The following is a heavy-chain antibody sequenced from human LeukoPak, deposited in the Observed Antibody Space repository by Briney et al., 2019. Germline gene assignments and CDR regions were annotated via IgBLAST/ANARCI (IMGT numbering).Heavy chain of an antibody. D-gene: IGHD3-10*01. J-gene: IGHJ4*02. CDR2: IYYSGST. CDR3: ARVAYYGSGVRYYFDY. CDR1: GGSISSYY. Sequence: SETLSLTCTVSGGSISSYYWGWVRQPPGKGLEWIGSIYYSGSTYYNPSLKSRVTISVDTSKNQFSLKLSSVTAADTAVYYCARVAYYGSGVRYYFDYWGQGTLVTVSS. V-gene: IGHV4-39*07.